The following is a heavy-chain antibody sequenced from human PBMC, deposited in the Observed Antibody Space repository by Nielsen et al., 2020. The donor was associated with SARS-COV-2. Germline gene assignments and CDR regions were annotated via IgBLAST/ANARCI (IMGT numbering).Heavy chain of an antibody. J-gene: IGHJ4*02. CDR2: IYYSGST. Sequence: PGKGLEWIGYIYYSGSTNYNPSLKSRVTISVDTSKNQFSLKLSSVTAADTAVYYCARDHDTVIVGATQGGYFDYWGQGTLVTVSS. V-gene: IGHV4-59*13. D-gene: IGHD1-26*01. CDR3: ARDHDTVIVGATQGGYFDY.